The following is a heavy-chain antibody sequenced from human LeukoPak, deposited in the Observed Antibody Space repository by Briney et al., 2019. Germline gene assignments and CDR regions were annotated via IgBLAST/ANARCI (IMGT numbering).Heavy chain of an antibody. CDR2: IYYSGST. V-gene: IGHV4-39*07. J-gene: IGHJ5*02. Sequence: SETLSLTCTVSGGSISTGGYYWGWIRQPPGKGLEWIGSIYYSGSTYYNPSLKSRVTISVDTSKNQFSLKLSSVTAADTAVYYCARLLGGSGSKNWFDPWGQGTLVTVSS. CDR3: ARLLGGSGSKNWFDP. CDR1: GGSISTGGYY. D-gene: IGHD3-10*01.